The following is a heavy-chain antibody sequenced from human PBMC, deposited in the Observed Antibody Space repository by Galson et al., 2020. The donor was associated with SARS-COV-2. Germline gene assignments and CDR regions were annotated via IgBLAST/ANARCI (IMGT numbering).Heavy chain of an antibody. V-gene: IGHV3-23*01. CDR1: GFTFSSYA. CDR2: ISSSGGST. J-gene: IGHJ6*02. D-gene: IGHD6-13*01. CDR3: AKVRKQQLANWYYGMDV. Sequence: TGGSLRLSCAASGFTFSSYAMSWVRQAPGKGLEWVSAISSSGGSTYYADSVKGRFTISRDNSKNTLSLQMNSLRAEDTAVYYCAKVRKQQLANWYYGMDVWGQGTTVTVSS.